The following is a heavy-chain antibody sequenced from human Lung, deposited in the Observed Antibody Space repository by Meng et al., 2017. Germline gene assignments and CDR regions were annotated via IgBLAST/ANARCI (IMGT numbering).Heavy chain of an antibody. D-gene: IGHD4-11*01. Sequence: QGHPQQGGAGLLKPSETLSLTGVVSGGSFSDYYWSWIRQPPGKGLEWIGEINHSGSTNYNPSLESRATISVDTSQNNLSLKLSSVTAADSAVYYCARGPTTMAHDFDYWGQGTLVTVSS. CDR3: ARGPTTMAHDFDY. V-gene: IGHV4-34*01. J-gene: IGHJ4*02. CDR2: INHSGST. CDR1: GGSFSDYY.